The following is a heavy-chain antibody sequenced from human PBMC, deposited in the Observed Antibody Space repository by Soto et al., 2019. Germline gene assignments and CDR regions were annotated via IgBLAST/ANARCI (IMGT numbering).Heavy chain of an antibody. D-gene: IGHD3-10*01. CDR1: GYTFTTYD. V-gene: IGHV1-8*01. CDR3: AMGSGSYDNWFDP. Sequence: ASVKVSCKASGYTFTTYDINCVRQATGQGREWIGWMNANSGSAGYAQNFQGRVTLTRDTSMSTAYLQWSSLKASDTAMYYCAMGSGSYDNWFDPWGQGTLVTVSS. CDR2: MNANSGSA. J-gene: IGHJ5*02.